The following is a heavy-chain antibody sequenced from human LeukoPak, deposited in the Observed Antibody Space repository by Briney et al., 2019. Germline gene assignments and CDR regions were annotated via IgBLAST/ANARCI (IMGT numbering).Heavy chain of an antibody. Sequence: ASVKVSCKASGYTFTGYYMHWVRQAPGQGLEWMGWINPNSGGTNYAQKFQGRVTMTRDTSITTVSMELSRLRSDDTAVYYCARDEYGSNPSHDYWGQGTLVTVSS. V-gene: IGHV1-2*02. CDR3: ARDEYGSNPSHDY. J-gene: IGHJ4*02. CDR1: GYTFTGYY. D-gene: IGHD4/OR15-4a*01. CDR2: INPNSGGT.